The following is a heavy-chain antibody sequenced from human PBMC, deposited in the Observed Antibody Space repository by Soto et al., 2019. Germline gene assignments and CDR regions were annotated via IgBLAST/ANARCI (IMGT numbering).Heavy chain of an antibody. J-gene: IGHJ4*02. Sequence: GASVKVSCKASGYTFTSYYMHWVRQAPGQGLEWMGIINPSGGSTSYAQKFQGRVTMTRDTSTSTVYMDLSSLRSEDTAVYYCERDPRNFLFFDNWGRGTLVTVSS. V-gene: IGHV1-46*01. CDR3: ERDPRNFLFFDN. CDR1: GYTFTSYY. D-gene: IGHD3-3*01. CDR2: INPSGGST.